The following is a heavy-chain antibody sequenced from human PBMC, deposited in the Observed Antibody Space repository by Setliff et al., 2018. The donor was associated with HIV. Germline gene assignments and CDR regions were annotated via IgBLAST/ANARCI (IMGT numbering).Heavy chain of an antibody. V-gene: IGHV4-34*01. CDR3: ARGSYRGSGFFVRYFDF. CDR1: GDSISGSYY. Sequence: SETLSLTCAVSGDSISGSYYWAWIRQSPGKGLEWIVEVNHNGNINYNPSLKSRVTVSVDTSKTQYSLKMISVTAADTAVYYCARGSYRGSGFFVRYFDFWGQGSLVTVSS. CDR2: VNHNGNI. J-gene: IGHJ4*02. D-gene: IGHD3-3*01.